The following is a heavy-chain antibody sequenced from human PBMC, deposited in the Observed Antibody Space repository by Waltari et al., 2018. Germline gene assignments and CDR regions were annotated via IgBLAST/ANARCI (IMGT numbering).Heavy chain of an antibody. Sequence: QVQLVQSGVEVKEPGASVKVSCKTSGYTFTTYAIQWVRQAPGQRLQWMGWIIPGNGNTKYSQNFQGRVSIARDTAASTAYMELSSLTSEGTAVYYCARDDLFDYWGQGTLGTVSS. J-gene: IGHJ4*02. CDR3: ARDDLFDY. CDR1: GYTFTTYA. V-gene: IGHV1-3*01. CDR2: IIPGNGNT.